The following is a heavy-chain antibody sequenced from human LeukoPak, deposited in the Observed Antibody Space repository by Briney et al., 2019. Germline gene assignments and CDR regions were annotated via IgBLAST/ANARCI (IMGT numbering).Heavy chain of an antibody. Sequence: SETLSLTCTVSGVSISSYYWTWIRQPPGKGLEWIGNIDYSGNTKYNPSLKSRVTISVDTSKNQFSLKLSSVTAADTAVYYCARWYYDSSGYRHFDYWGQGTLVTVSS. CDR2: IDYSGNT. J-gene: IGHJ4*02. CDR1: GVSISSYY. CDR3: ARWYYDSSGYRHFDY. V-gene: IGHV4-59*01. D-gene: IGHD3-22*01.